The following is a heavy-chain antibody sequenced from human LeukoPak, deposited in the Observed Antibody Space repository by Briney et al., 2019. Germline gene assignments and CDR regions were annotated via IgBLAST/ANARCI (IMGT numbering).Heavy chain of an antibody. CDR2: ISRSGDT. Sequence: PSETLSLTCSVSGDSISSYTWSWIRRPPGKGLEWIGDISRSGDTNYSPSLKSRLTISVDMSKNQFSLKLRSVTAADTAVYYCAKDRGGGLDAFDIWGQGTVVTVSS. D-gene: IGHD3-10*01. V-gene: IGHV4-59*01. J-gene: IGHJ3*02. CDR3: AKDRGGGLDAFDI. CDR1: GDSISSYT.